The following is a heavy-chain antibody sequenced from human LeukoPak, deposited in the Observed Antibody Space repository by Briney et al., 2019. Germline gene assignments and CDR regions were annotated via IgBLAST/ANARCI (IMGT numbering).Heavy chain of an antibody. CDR3: ARERITMIEDY. D-gene: IGHD3-22*01. Sequence: SETLSLTCAVSGGSISSYYWSWIRQPAMKGLDWIGRIYTSGSTNYNPSLKSLVTMSVDTAKNQFSLKLSSVTAADTAVYYCARERITMIEDYWGQGTLVTVSS. J-gene: IGHJ4*02. CDR2: IYTSGST. CDR1: GGSISSYY. V-gene: IGHV4-4*07.